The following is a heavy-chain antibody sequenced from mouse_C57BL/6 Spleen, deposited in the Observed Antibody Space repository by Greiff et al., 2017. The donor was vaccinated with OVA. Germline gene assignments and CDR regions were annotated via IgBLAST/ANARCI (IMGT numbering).Heavy chain of an antibody. D-gene: IGHD4-1*01. J-gene: IGHJ1*03. CDR3: ASFQNWDVDYWV. CDR2: ISSGSSNI. CDR1: GFTFSDYG. Sequence: DVQLVESGGGLVKPGGSLKLSCAASGFTFSDYGMHWVRQAPEKGLEWVAYISSGSSNIYYADTVKGRFTISRDNAKNTMFLQMTSLRSEDAAMYNCASFQNWDVDYWVWGTGTTVTVSS. V-gene: IGHV5-17*01.